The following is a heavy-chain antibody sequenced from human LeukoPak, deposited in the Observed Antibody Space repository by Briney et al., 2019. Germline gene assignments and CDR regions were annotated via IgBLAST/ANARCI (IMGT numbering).Heavy chain of an antibody. V-gene: IGHV3-23*01. D-gene: IGHD6-13*01. Sequence: PGGSLRLSCAASGFTFSSYAMSWVRQAPGKGLEWGSGISGSGGSTFYADSVKGRFTISRDNSKNTVSLQMSSLRAADTGVYYCAKPHIAAAGDFDYWGQGTLVTVSS. J-gene: IGHJ4*02. CDR1: GFTFSSYA. CDR3: AKPHIAAAGDFDY. CDR2: ISGSGGST.